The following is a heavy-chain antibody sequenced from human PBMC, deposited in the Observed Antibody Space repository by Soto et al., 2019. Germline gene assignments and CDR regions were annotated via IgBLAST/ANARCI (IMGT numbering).Heavy chain of an antibody. CDR3: ARMAPPMVY. Sequence: GGALRLSCAASGFTFSDNYMSWIRHAQGKGQERVSYISSRGSTKYYAEALKGRSTISTHKDKNSPHLQINSHRAEDRTQEYSARMAPPMVYWGQGTLVTVSS. CDR1: GFTFSDNY. V-gene: IGHV3-11*01. J-gene: IGHJ4*02. D-gene: IGHD2-8*01. CDR2: ISSRGSTK.